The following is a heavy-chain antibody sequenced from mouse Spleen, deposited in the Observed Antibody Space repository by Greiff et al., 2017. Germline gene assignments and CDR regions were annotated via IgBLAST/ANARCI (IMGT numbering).Heavy chain of an antibody. CDR3: TSTTVVGGAMDY. D-gene: IGHD1-1*01. CDR1: GFNIKDDY. J-gene: IGHJ4*01. Sequence: EVQLQQSGAELVRPGASVKLSCTASGFNIKDDYMHWVKQRPEQGLEWIGWIDPENGDTEYASKFQGKATITADTSSNTAYLQLSSLTSEDTAVYYCTSTTVVGGAMDYWGQGTSVTVSS. CDR2: IDPENGDT. V-gene: IGHV14-4*01.